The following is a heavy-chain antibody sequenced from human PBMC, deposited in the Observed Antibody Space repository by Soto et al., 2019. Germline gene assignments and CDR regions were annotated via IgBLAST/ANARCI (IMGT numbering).Heavy chain of an antibody. Sequence: QVQLVQSGAEVKKPGASVKVSCKASGYSFRTYAINWVRQAAGQGLECMGWVHPKSGNTDYAQRFRGRVTMTSNTSISTAYMELSALPPEDTAVYYCARPYCDSTSCYTDWFDPWGQGTLVTVSS. V-gene: IGHV1-8*01. CDR2: VHPKSGNT. J-gene: IGHJ5*02. CDR3: ARPYCDSTSCYTDWFDP. CDR1: GYSFRTYA. D-gene: IGHD2-2*02.